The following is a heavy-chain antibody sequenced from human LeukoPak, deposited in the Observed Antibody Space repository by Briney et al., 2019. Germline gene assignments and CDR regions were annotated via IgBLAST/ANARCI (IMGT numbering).Heavy chain of an antibody. D-gene: IGHD5-12*01. Sequence: SVKVSCKASGGTFSSYAISWVRQAPGQGLEWMGGIIPIFGTANYAQKFQGRVTITTDESTSTAYMELSSLRSEDTAVYYCAGRGGVDIVATGYYYYYHMDVWGKGTTVTVSS. CDR1: GGTFSSYA. CDR2: IIPIFGTA. CDR3: AGRGGVDIVATGYYYYYHMDV. J-gene: IGHJ6*03. V-gene: IGHV1-69*05.